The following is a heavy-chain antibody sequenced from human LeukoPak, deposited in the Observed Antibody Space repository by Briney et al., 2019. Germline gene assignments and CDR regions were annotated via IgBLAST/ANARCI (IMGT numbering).Heavy chain of an antibody. Sequence: GGSLRLSCAASGFTFSSYAKSWVRQAPGKGLEWVSAISGSGGSTYYADSVKGRFTISRDNSKNTLYLQMNSLRAEDTAVYYCARVEYSSSPPFDYWGQGTLVTVSS. J-gene: IGHJ4*02. CDR1: GFTFSSYA. CDR3: ARVEYSSSPPFDY. CDR2: ISGSGGST. D-gene: IGHD6-6*01. V-gene: IGHV3-23*01.